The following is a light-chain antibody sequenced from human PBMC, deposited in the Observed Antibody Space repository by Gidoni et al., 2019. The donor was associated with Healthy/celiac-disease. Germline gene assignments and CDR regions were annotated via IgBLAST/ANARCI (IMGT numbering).Light chain of an antibody. CDR3: SSYTSSSTLL. V-gene: IGLV2-14*01. CDR1: SSDVGGYNY. CDR2: EVS. J-gene: IGLJ2*01. Sequence: QSALTQPASVSGSPGQSLTISCTGTSSDVGGYNYVSWYQQHPGKAPKLMIYEVSNRPSGVSNRFSGSKSGNTASLTISGRQAEDEADYYCSSYTSSSTLLFGGGTKLTVL.